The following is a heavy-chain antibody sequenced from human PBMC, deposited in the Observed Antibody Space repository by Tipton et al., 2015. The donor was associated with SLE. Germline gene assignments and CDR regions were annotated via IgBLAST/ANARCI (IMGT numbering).Heavy chain of an antibody. V-gene: IGHV1-18*01. CDR2: ISAEWNSPYNGNT. J-gene: IGHJ3*01. CDR3: ARGPPSHWERTNYFSHAFDV. CDR1: GYTLTNYG. Sequence: QLVQSGAEVKKPGASVKVSCKASGYTLTNYGISWVRQAPGQGLEWMGWISAEWNSPYNGNTNYAQKFQGRVTMTTDTATGTAYLELRSLRSDDTAVYYCARGPPSHWERTNYFSHAFDVWGRGTMVTVSS. D-gene: IGHD4/OR15-4a*01.